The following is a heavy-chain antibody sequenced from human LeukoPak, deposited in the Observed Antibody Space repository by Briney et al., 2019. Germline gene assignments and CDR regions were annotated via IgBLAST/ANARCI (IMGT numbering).Heavy chain of an antibody. CDR3: ARSDDSSGFGYDAFDI. V-gene: IGHV4-39*07. Sequence: PSETLSLTCTLSGDSISSSGYCWGWIRQPPGKGLECVGVICYTGNTYYNPSLKSRVTISVDTSKNQFSLKLSSVTAADTAVYYCARSDDSSGFGYDAFDIWGQGTMVTVSS. D-gene: IGHD3-22*01. J-gene: IGHJ3*02. CDR2: ICYTGNT. CDR1: GDSISSSGYC.